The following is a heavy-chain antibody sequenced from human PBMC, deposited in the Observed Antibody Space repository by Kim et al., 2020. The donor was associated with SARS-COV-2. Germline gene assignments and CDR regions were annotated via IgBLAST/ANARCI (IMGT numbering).Heavy chain of an antibody. CDR2: INHSGST. J-gene: IGHJ6*03. CDR3: ASSYYDFWSGYSRGGGYYYYMDV. Sequence: SETLSLTCAVYGGSFSGYYWSWIRQPPGKGLEWIGEINHSGSTNYNPSLKSRVTISVDTSKNQFSLKLSSVTAADTAVYYCASSYYDFWSGYSRGGGYYYYMDVWGKGTTVTVSS. V-gene: IGHV4-34*01. CDR1: GGSFSGYY. D-gene: IGHD3-3*01.